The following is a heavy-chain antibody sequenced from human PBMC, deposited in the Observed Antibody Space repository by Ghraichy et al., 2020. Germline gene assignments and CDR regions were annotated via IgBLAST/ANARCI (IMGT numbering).Heavy chain of an antibody. CDR2: IKQDGSEK. D-gene: IGHD6-19*01. CDR1: GFTFSSYW. V-gene: IGHV3-7*01. Sequence: ETLSLTCAASGFTFSSYWMSWVRQAPGKGLEWVANIKQDGSEKYYVDSVKGRFTISRDNAKHLLYLQMNSLRAEDTAVYYCARDVWLDLDYWGQGTLVTVSA. J-gene: IGHJ4*02. CDR3: ARDVWLDLDY.